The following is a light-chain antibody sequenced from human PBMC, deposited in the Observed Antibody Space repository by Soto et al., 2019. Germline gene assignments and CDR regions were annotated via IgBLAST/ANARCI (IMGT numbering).Light chain of an antibody. CDR3: QQYGSSPYT. CDR2: GAS. CDR1: QSVSTY. Sequence: EIVLTPSPATPSLSPGGRATLSFRASQSVSTYLAWYQQRPGQAPRLLISGASSRATGIPDRFSGSGSGTDSTLTISRLEPEDFAVYFCQQYGSSPYTFGQGTKVDIK. V-gene: IGKV3-20*01. J-gene: IGKJ2*01.